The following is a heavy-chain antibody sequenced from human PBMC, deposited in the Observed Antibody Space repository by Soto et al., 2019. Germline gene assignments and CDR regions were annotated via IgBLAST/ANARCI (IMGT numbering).Heavy chain of an antibody. CDR1: GYTFTSYA. Sequence: QVQLVQSGAEEMKPGASVKVSCKASGYTFTSYAMHWVRQAPGQRLEWMGWINAGNGNTKYSQKFQGRVTITRDTSASTAYMELSSLRSEDTAVYYCARAWVVVTAPDYWGQGTLVTVSS. V-gene: IGHV1-3*05. D-gene: IGHD2-21*02. CDR3: ARAWVVVTAPDY. J-gene: IGHJ4*02. CDR2: INAGNGNT.